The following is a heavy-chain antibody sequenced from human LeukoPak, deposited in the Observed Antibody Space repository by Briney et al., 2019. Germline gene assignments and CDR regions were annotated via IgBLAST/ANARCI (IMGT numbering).Heavy chain of an antibody. CDR1: GGSITTNY. CDR2: IYTGGST. J-gene: IGHJ4*02. CDR3: ARDRRDGYNSFYYFDY. D-gene: IGHD5-24*01. Sequence: SETLSLTCTVSGGSITTNYWSWIRQPAGKGLEWIGRIYTGGSTNYNPSLKSRVTMSVDTSKSQFSLKLNSVTAADTAVYYCARDRRDGYNSFYYFDYWGQGTLVTVSS. V-gene: IGHV4-4*07.